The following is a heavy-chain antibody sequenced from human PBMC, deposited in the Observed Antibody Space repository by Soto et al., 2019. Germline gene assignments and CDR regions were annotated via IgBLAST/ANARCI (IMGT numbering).Heavy chain of an antibody. D-gene: IGHD1-26*01. CDR1: GGSISSPNW. Sequence: QVQLQESGPGLVKPSGTLSLTCAGSGGSISSPNWWIWVRQTPGKGLEWIGEIFHTGRTNYNPSLKSRVSILLDKSKNHFSLNLASVTAADTAVYYCARVLRFSAAYHADSWGQGTRVTVSS. CDR2: IFHTGRT. CDR3: ARVLRFSAAYHADS. V-gene: IGHV4-4*02. J-gene: IGHJ4*02.